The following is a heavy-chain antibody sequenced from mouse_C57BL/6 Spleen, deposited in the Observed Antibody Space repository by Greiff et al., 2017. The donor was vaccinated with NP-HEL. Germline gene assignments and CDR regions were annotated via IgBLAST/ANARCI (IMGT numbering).Heavy chain of an antibody. CDR2: ISYDGSN. D-gene: IGHD1-1*01. V-gene: IGHV3-6*01. CDR1: GYSITSGYF. CDR3: APLLLGAMDY. J-gene: IGHJ4*01. Sequence: EVQLVESGPGLVKPSQSLSLSCSVTGYSITSGYFWNWNRQFPGNILEWMGYISYDGSNNYNPSLKNRISITRDTSKNQFFLKLNSVTTEDTATYYCAPLLLGAMDYWGQGTSVTVSS.